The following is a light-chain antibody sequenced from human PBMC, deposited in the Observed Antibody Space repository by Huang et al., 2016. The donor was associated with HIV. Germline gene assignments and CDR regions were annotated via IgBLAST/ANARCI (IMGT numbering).Light chain of an antibody. V-gene: IGKV3-11*01. CDR1: QTVSYS. Sequence: DIVLTQSPGTLSLSPGDGATLSCRASQTVSYSLAWYQQKPGQPPRLLIYDASNRAPGIPARFSGSGSGTDFTLTSSSLEPEDFAVYYCQQRTGSITFGQGTRPEMK. CDR2: DAS. J-gene: IGKJ5*01. CDR3: QQRTGSIT.